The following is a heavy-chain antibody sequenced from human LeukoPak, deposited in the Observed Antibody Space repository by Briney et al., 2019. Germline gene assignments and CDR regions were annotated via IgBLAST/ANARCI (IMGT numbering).Heavy chain of an antibody. V-gene: IGHV3-33*01. J-gene: IGHJ4*02. CDR3: ARVRLTCSGGSCYSAYYDY. Sequence: PGGSLRLSCAASGFTFSSYGMHWVRQAPGKGLEWVAVIWYDGNNKYYADSVKGRFTISRDNSKNTLYLQMNSLRAEDTAVYYCARVRLTCSGGSCYSAYYDYWGQGTLVTVSS. D-gene: IGHD2-15*01. CDR1: GFTFSSYG. CDR2: IWYDGNNK.